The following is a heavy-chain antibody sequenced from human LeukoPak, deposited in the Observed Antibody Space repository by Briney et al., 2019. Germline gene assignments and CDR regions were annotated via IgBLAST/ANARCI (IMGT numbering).Heavy chain of an antibody. CDR3: ARDGYSHNDSDLDI. CDR1: GGSISSGSYY. V-gene: IGHV4-39*07. CDR2: IYHSGST. J-gene: IGHJ3*02. Sequence: SETLSLTCTVSGGSISSGSYYWGWIRQPPGKGLEWIGSIYHSGSTYYNPSLKSRVTISVDTSKNQFSLKLSSVTAADTAVYYCARDGYSHNDSDLDIWGQGTMVTVSS. D-gene: IGHD3-22*01.